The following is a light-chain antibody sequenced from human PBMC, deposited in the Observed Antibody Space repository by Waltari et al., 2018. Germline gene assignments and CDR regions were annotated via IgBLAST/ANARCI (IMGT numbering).Light chain of an antibody. CDR2: GAS. CDR1: QSVSIN. J-gene: IGKJ2*01. V-gene: IGKV3-15*01. CDR3: QQYNNWPPYT. Sequence: EIVMTQSPATLSVSPGERATLSCRASQSVSINLAWYQQKPGQAPRLLIYGASTRATGSPARFSGSGSRTEFTLTISSMQSEDFAVYYCQQYNNWPPYTFGQGTKLEIK.